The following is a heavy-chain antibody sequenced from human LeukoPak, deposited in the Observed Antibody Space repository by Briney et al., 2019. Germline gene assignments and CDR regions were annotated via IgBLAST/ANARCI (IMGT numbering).Heavy chain of an antibody. J-gene: IGHJ4*02. CDR3: ARPLDRGCGDWGFDY. D-gene: IGHD2-21*02. CDR1: GFTFSSYA. V-gene: IGHV3-30-3*01. CDR2: ISYDASNK. Sequence: GGSLRLSCAASGFTFSSYAMHWVRQAPGKGLEWVAVISYDASNKYYADSVKGRFTISRDNSKNTLYLQMNSLRAEDTAVYYCARPLDRGCGDWGFDYWGQGTLVTVSS.